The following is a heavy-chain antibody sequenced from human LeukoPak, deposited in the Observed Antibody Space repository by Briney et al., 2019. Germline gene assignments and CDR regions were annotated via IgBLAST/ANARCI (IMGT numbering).Heavy chain of an antibody. CDR2: IWYDGSNK. Sequence: GRSLRLSCAASGFTFSTYGMHWVRQAPGKGLEWVAVIWYDGSNKYYADSVKGRFTISRDNSKNTLYLQMNSLRAEDTVVYFCGRGLWGSPNFDYWGQGTLVTVSS. J-gene: IGHJ4*02. V-gene: IGHV3-33*01. CDR1: GFTFSTYG. D-gene: IGHD3-16*01. CDR3: GRGLWGSPNFDY.